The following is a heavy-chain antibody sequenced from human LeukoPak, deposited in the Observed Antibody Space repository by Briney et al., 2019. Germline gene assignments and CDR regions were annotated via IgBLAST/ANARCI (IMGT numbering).Heavy chain of an antibody. Sequence: GASVKVSCKASGYTFTSYGISWVRQAPGQGLEWMGWISAYNGNTNYAQKLQGRVTMTTDTSTSTAYMELRSLRSDDTAVYYCAREVTPRITGTTRDVWGKGTTVTVSS. J-gene: IGHJ6*04. CDR2: ISAYNGNT. CDR1: GYTFTSYG. D-gene: IGHD1-20*01. CDR3: AREVTPRITGTTRDV. V-gene: IGHV1-18*01.